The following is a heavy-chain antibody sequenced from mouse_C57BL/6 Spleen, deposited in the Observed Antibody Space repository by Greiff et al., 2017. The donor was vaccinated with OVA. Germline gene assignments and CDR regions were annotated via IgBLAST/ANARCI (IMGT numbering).Heavy chain of an antibody. J-gene: IGHJ2*01. D-gene: IGHD1-1*01. V-gene: IGHV14-2*01. Sequence: DVQLQESGAELVKPGASVKLSCTASGFNIKDYYMHWVKQRPEQGLEWIGRIDPEDGETKYAPKFKGKATITADTSSNTAYLQLSSLTSEDTAVYYCARSITTVAYFDYWGQGTTLTVSS. CDR1: GFNIKDYY. CDR3: ARSITTVAYFDY. CDR2: IDPEDGET.